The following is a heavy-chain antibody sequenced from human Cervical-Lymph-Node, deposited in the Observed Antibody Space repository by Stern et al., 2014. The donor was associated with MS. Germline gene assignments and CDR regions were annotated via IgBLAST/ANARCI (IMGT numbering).Heavy chain of an antibody. J-gene: IGHJ5*02. CDR3: AKRGSARRGSGWLDP. CDR1: GGAG. CDR2: SIPVLSTT. V-gene: IGHV1-69*01. Sequence: VQLVESGAEVKQPGSSVKISCKTSGGAGVAWVRQAPGQGLERMGESIPVLSTTNLQQSFPGRVTLTADESTATIYMELNSLTSEDTAVYYCAKRGSARRGSGWLDPWGQGTLVTVSS. D-gene: IGHD3-3*01.